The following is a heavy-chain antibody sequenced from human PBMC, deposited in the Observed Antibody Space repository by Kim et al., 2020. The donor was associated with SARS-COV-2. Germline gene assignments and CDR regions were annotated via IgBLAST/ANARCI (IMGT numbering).Heavy chain of an antibody. CDR2: IYYSGST. J-gene: IGHJ6*03. CDR3: ARARKNSSSSRYYYYMDV. D-gene: IGHD6-6*01. CDR1: GGSVSSGSYY. V-gene: IGHV4-61*01. Sequence: SETLSLTCTVSGGSVSSGSYYWSWIRQPPGKGLEWIGYIYYSGSTNYNPSLKSRVTISVDTSKNQFSLKLSSVTAVDTAVYYCARARKNSSSSRYYYYMDVWGKGTTVTVSS.